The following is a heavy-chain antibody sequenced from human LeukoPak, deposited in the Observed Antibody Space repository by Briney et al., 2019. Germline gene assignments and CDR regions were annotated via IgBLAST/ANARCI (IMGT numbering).Heavy chain of an antibody. CDR1: GGSISSGGYY. CDR3: ARGSSYSSSSGGDFDY. D-gene: IGHD6-6*01. Sequence: SETLSLTCTVSGGSISSGGYYWSWIRQPPGKGLEWIGEINHSGSTNYNPSLKSRVTISVDTSKNQFSLKLSSVTAADTAVYYCARGSSYSSSSGGDFDYWGQGTLVTVSS. J-gene: IGHJ4*02. CDR2: INHSGST. V-gene: IGHV4-39*07.